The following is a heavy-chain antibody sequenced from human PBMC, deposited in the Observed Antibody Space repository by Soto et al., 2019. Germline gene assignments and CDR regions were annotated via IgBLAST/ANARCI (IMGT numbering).Heavy chain of an antibody. V-gene: IGHV3-33*01. D-gene: IGHD5-12*01. J-gene: IGHJ6*02. CDR1: GFTFGSYA. CDR2: IWYDGSNK. Sequence: GGSLRLSCAASGFTFGSYAMNWVRQAPGKGLEWVAVIWYDGSNKYYADSVKGRFTISRDNSKNTLYLQMSSLRAEDTAVYYCARDLYDGYGDYYYGMDVWGQGTTVTVSS. CDR3: ARDLYDGYGDYYYGMDV.